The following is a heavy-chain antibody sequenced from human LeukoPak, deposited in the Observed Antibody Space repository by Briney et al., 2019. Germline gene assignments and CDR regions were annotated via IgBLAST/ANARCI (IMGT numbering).Heavy chain of an antibody. CDR3: AKARDSAAAGTDY. J-gene: IGHJ4*02. D-gene: IGHD6-13*01. V-gene: IGHV3-23*01. CDR2: TSGVTT. Sequence: GGSLRLSCAASGFTFSNYAMSWVRQAPGKGLEWVSTTSGVTTYYADSVKGRFTISRDNSMNTLYLQMDSLRAEDTAVYYCAKARDSAAAGTDYWGQGTLVNVSS. CDR1: GFTFSNYA.